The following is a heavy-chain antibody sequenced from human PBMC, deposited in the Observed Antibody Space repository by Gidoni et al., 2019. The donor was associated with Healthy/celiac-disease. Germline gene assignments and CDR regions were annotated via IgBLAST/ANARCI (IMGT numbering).Heavy chain of an antibody. Sequence: QLQLQESGSVLVKPSQTLSLTCAASGGSISSGGYSLSWIRQPLGKGLEWIGYIYHSGSPYYNPSLKSRVSISVARSKNQFSLKLSSVTAADTAVYYCARASIAARPGGFDYWGQGTLVTVSS. V-gene: IGHV4-30-2*01. J-gene: IGHJ4*02. CDR3: ARASIAARPGGFDY. D-gene: IGHD6-6*01. CDR2: IYHSGSP. CDR1: GGSISSGGYS.